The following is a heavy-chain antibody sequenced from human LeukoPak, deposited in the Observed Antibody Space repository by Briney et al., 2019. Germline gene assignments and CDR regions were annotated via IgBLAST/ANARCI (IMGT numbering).Heavy chain of an antibody. V-gene: IGHV3-23*01. Sequence: PGGSLRLSCAASGFTFGSYAMSWVRQAPGKGLEWVSAISGSGGSTYYADSVKGRSTISRDNSKNTLYLQMNSLRAEDTAVYYCAKVPVSVITDGMDVWGQGTTVTVSS. CDR2: ISGSGGST. CDR3: AKVPVSVITDGMDV. J-gene: IGHJ6*02. CDR1: GFTFGSYA. D-gene: IGHD2/OR15-2a*01.